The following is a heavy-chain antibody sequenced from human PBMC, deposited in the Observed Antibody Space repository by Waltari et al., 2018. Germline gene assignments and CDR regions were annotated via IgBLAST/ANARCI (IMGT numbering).Heavy chain of an antibody. V-gene: IGHV3-30*15. D-gene: IGHD1-7*01. Sequence: QVQLVESGGGVVQPGRSLKLSCEGSGFTFNDFSFHWIRQAPGKGQEWMALIAYVGSNDYYADSGKGRVTISRDNSKNMLYLQISSLRSEDTAVYYCARDASRTFDLWGQGTLVTVSS. CDR3: ARDASRTFDL. CDR1: GFTFNDFS. CDR2: IAYVGSND. J-gene: IGHJ4*02.